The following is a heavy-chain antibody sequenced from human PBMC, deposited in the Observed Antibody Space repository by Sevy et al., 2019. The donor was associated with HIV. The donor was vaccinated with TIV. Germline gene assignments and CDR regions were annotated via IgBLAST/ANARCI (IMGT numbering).Heavy chain of an antibody. V-gene: IGHV3-30*18. CDR2: ISYDGSNK. Sequence: GGSLRLSCAASGFTFSSYGMHWVRQAPGKGLQWVAVISYDGSNKYYADSVKGRFTNSSNNLNRTLYLQMNSLRAEETAVYYCAKDGIYGSGSYHGCWGQRTLVTVS. CDR1: GFTFSSYG. J-gene: IGHJ4*02. D-gene: IGHD3-10*01. CDR3: AKDGIYGSGSYHGC.